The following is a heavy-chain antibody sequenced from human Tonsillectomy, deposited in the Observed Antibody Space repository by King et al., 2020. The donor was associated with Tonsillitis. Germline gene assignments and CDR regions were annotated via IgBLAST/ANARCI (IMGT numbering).Heavy chain of an antibody. CDR3: AREPSFGVVGLDY. Sequence: QLQESGPGLVKPSQTLSLTCTVSGGSISSGYYYWSWIRQPAGKGLEWIGRIYTSGSTNYNPSLKSRVTMSVDTSKNQFSLRLSSVTAADTAVYYCAREPSFGVVGLDYWGQGTLVTVSS. V-gene: IGHV4-61*02. J-gene: IGHJ4*02. CDR1: GGSISSGYYY. D-gene: IGHD3-3*01. CDR2: IYTSGST.